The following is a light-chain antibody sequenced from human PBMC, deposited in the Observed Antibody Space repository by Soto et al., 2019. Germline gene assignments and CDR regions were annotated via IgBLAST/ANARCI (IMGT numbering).Light chain of an antibody. CDR3: QQYYQWPT. J-gene: IGKJ4*01. Sequence: IVLTQSPATLSVSPGERATLSCRASQSVSSSLAWYQRKPGQAPRLLIYGTSTRATGIPDRISGSGSGTEFTLTISSLQSEDFXXYXXQQYYQWPTFGGGTKVEIK. CDR2: GTS. V-gene: IGKV3-15*01. CDR1: QSVSSS.